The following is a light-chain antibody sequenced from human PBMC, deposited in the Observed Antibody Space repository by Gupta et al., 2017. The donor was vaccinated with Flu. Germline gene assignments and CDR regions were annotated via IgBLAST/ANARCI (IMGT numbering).Light chain of an antibody. CDR1: SSNIGSNT. CDR2: NNN. J-gene: IGLJ3*02. Sequence: QSVLTPPPSASGTPGQRVTISCSGSSSNIGSNTVNWYQQLPGTAPKLLIYNNNQRPSGVPDRFSGSKSGTSASLAISGLQSEDEADYYCAAWDDSLKGVFGGGTKLTVL. V-gene: IGLV1-44*01. CDR3: AAWDDSLKGV.